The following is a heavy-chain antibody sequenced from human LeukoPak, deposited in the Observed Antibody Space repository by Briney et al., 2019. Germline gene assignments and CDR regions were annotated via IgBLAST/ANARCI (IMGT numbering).Heavy chain of an antibody. CDR2: INSDGSST. CDR3: AKDMATSYDILTGYTYYYYYYGMDV. Sequence: GGSLRLSCAASGFTFSSYWMHWVRQAPGKGLVWVSRINSDGSSTSYADSVKGRFTISRDNAKNTLYLQMNSLRAEDTALYYCAKDMATSYDILTGYTYYYYYYGMDVWGQGTTVTVSS. V-gene: IGHV3-74*01. CDR1: GFTFSSYW. D-gene: IGHD3-9*01. J-gene: IGHJ6*02.